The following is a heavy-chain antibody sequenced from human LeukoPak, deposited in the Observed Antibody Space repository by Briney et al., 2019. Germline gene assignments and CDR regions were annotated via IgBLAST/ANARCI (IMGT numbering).Heavy chain of an antibody. CDR3: TTDTYSGSSHGGY. Sequence: GGSLRLSCAASGFTFSNAWMSWVRQAPGKGLEWVGRIKSKTDGGTTDYAAPVQGRFTISRDDSKNTLYLQMNSLKTEDTAVYYCTTDTYSGSSHGGYWGQGTLVTVSS. CDR1: GFTFSNAW. V-gene: IGHV3-15*01. J-gene: IGHJ4*02. CDR2: IKSKTDGGTT. D-gene: IGHD1-26*01.